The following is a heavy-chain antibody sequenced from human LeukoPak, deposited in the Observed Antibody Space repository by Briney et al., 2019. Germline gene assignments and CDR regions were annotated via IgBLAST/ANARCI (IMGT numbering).Heavy chain of an antibody. CDR2: VTYNGGYK. J-gene: IGHJ4*02. CDR1: GFSLNEYG. D-gene: IGHD2-8*02. V-gene: IGHV3-30*03. CDR3: ARYRINRRVLGHDSGLDF. Sequence: TGGSLRLSCVGSGFSLNEYGINWVRQAPGKGLEWVAVVTYNGGYKYYADSVKGRFTISRDTSSNTLSLQMNSLRVEDTAVYYCARYRINRRVLGHDSGLDFWGQGTLVTVSS.